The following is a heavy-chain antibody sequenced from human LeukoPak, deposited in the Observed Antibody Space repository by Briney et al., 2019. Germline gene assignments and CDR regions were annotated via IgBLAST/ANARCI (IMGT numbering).Heavy chain of an antibody. D-gene: IGHD2-15*01. V-gene: IGHV3-7*01. J-gene: IGHJ4*02. Sequence: GGSLRLSCAASGFTFSSYWMSWVRQAPGKGLEWVANIKQDGSEKYYVDSVKGRFTISRDNAKNSLYLQMNSLRAEDTAVYYRAREACAGGHCYSSFDYWGQGTLVTVSS. CDR1: GFTFSSYW. CDR2: IKQDGSEK. CDR3: AREACAGGHCYSSFDY.